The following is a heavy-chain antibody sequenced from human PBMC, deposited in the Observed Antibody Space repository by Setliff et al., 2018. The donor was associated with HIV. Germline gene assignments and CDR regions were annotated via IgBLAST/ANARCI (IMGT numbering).Heavy chain of an antibody. V-gene: IGHV5-51*01. CDR3: ARLSGLYYYDSSGYYYGHDFDY. Sequence: GESLKISCKGSGYSFTNYWIGWVRQMPGKGLEWMGIIYPGDSDTRYSPSFQGQVTISADKSISTAYLQWSSLKASDTAMYYCARLSGLYYYDSSGYYYGHDFDYWGQGTLVTVSS. J-gene: IGHJ4*02. CDR2: IYPGDSDT. D-gene: IGHD3-22*01. CDR1: GYSFTNYW.